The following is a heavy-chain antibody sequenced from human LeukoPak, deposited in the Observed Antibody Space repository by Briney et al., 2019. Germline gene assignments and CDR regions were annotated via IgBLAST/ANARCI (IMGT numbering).Heavy chain of an antibody. CDR2: INHSGST. Sequence: SETLSLTCAVYGGSFSGYYWSWIRQPPGKGLEWIGEINHSGSTNYNPSLKSRVTISVDTSKNQFSLKLSSVTAADTAVYYCAIHHPYYYDSSGYYYEDTRYFDYWGQGTLVTVSS. V-gene: IGHV4-34*01. J-gene: IGHJ4*02. CDR1: GGSFSGYY. CDR3: AIHHPYYYDSSGYYYEDTRYFDY. D-gene: IGHD3-22*01.